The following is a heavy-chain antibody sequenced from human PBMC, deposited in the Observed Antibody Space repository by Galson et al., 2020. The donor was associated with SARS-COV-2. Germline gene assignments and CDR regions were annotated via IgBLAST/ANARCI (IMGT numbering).Heavy chain of an antibody. Sequence: GGSLRLSCAASGFTFSSYAMHWVRQAPGKGLEWVAVISYDGSNKYYADSVKGRFTISRDNSKNTLYLQMNSLRAEDTAVYYCARDDKYYDIVTGYYIPPGAYYYYDMDVWGKGTTVTVSS. CDR1: GFTFSSYA. J-gene: IGHJ6*03. D-gene: IGHD3-9*01. CDR3: ARDDKYYDIVTGYYIPPGAYYYYDMDV. V-gene: IGHV3-30*01. CDR2: ISYDGSNK.